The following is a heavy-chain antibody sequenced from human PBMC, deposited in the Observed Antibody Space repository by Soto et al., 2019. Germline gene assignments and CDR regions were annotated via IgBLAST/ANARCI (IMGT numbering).Heavy chain of an antibody. D-gene: IGHD1-26*01. Sequence: QITLKEASPALVKPTQPLTLTCSFSGFSLTTSAVGVGWIRQPPGKALEWLALIYWDGDKRYSPSLKSRLTITKDTSNNQVVLTMTTLDPVDTATYFCVHSRGSPQYYYYYSLDVWGQGTTVTVSS. CDR3: VHSRGSPQYYYYYSLDV. J-gene: IGHJ6*02. CDR2: IYWDGDK. V-gene: IGHV2-5*02. CDR1: GFSLTTSAVG.